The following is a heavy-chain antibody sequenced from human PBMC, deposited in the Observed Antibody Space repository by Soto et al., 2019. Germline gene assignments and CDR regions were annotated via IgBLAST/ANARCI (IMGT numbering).Heavy chain of an antibody. CDR1: GFTFSYYW. CDR3: ARGDRAAFDI. J-gene: IGHJ3*02. V-gene: IGHV3-74*01. Sequence: EVQLVESGGGLVQPGVSLRLSCAASGFTFSYYWMHWVRQAPGKGLVWVSRIHSDGSSTTYADSVKGRFTISRDTASNTVYMLMPNLRVEDTAVYYCARGDRAAFDIWGPGTVVSASS. CDR2: IHSDGSST.